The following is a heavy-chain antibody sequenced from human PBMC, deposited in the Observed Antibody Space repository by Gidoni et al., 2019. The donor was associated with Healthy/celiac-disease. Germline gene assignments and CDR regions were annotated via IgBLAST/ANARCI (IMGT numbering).Heavy chain of an antibody. CDR1: GGTFSSYT. V-gene: IGHV1-69*02. J-gene: IGHJ3*02. CDR2: ILPILGIA. Sequence: QVQLVQSGAEVKKTGSSVNVSCKASGGTFSSYTISRGLQSPGQGLEWMGRILPILGIANYAQKLQGRVTITADKSTSTAYMELSSLRSEDTAVYYCARAALASDAFDIWGQGTMVTVSS. CDR3: ARAALASDAFDI. D-gene: IGHD5-12*01.